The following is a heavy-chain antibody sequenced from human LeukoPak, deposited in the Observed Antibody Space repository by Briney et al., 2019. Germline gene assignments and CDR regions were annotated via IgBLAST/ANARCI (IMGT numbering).Heavy chain of an antibody. V-gene: IGHV4-34*01. CDR1: GGSFSGYY. D-gene: IGHD6-13*01. CDR2: INHSGST. CDR3: ARGRSSSWSYYYYYGMDV. Sequence: SETLSLTCAVYGGSFSGYYWSWIRQPPGKGLEWIGEINHSGSTNYNPSLKSRVTISVDTSKNHFSLKLSSVTAADTAVYYCARGRSSSWSYYYYYGMDVWGQGTTVTVSS. J-gene: IGHJ6*02.